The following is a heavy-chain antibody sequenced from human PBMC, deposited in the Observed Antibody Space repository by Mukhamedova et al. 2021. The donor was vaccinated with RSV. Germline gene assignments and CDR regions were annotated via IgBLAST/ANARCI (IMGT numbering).Heavy chain of an antibody. CDR1: GGSISSSTYY. Sequence: GGSISSSTYYWGWIRQPPGKGLEWIGNIDYSGRTYYSPSLKSRVTISVDTSKNQFSLKLSSVTAADTAVYYCATSGSGSRYYFDY. CDR2: IDYSGRT. D-gene: IGHD3-3*01. CDR3: ATSGSGSRYYFDY. V-gene: IGHV4-39*07. J-gene: IGHJ4*01.